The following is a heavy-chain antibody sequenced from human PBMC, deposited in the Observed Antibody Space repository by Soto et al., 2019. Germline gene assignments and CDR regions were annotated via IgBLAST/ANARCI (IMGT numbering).Heavy chain of an antibody. D-gene: IGHD3-16*02. CDR1: GFTFSSYW. Sequence: GGSLRLSCAASGFTFSSYWMSWVRQAPGKGLEWVANIKQDGSEKYYVDSVKGRFTISRDNAKNSLYLQMNSLRAEDTAVYYCARHPDTMYYDYIWGSYRPYDAFDIWGQGTMVTVSS. CDR3: ARHPDTMYYDYIWGSYRPYDAFDI. J-gene: IGHJ3*02. V-gene: IGHV3-7*01. CDR2: IKQDGSEK.